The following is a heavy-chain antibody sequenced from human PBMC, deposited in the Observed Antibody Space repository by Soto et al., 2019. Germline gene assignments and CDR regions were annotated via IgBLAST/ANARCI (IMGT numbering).Heavy chain of an antibody. V-gene: IGHV1-18*01. CDR1: DYTFTNYG. CDR2: VSPYNGNT. CDR3: ARDGDYAYYFDY. J-gene: IGHJ4*02. D-gene: IGHD4-17*01. Sequence: QVQLVQSGAEVKKPGASVNVSCKASDYTFTNYGISWVRQAPGQGPEWMGWVSPYNGNTHYAQKFQGRVTMTTDTSTSTAYMELRSLISDDTAIYYCARDGDYAYYFDYWGQGTLLTVSS.